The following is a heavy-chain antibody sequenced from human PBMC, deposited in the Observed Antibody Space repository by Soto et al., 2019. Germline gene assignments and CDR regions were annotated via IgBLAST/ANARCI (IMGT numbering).Heavy chain of an antibody. D-gene: IGHD6-25*01. CDR1: GFIFSSYY. CDR2: ISGGSAYI. Sequence: EVQLVESGGGLVKPGGSLRLSCVGPGFIFSSYYMNWVRQAPGKGLEWVSSISGGSAYIYYADSVKGRFTISRDNAKNSLYLEMNSLRVEDTAVYYCVRVWRLVGRYGMVVWGQGTTVTVSS. J-gene: IGHJ6*02. V-gene: IGHV3-21*02. CDR3: VRVWRLVGRYGMVV.